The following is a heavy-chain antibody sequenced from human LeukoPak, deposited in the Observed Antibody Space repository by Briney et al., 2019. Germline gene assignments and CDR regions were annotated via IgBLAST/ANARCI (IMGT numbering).Heavy chain of an antibody. CDR3: ARVFRTNGSGSRGSFGY. D-gene: IGHD3-10*01. J-gene: IGHJ4*02. Sequence: ASVKVSCKASGYTFTSYDINWARQATGQGLEWMGWMNPNSGNTGYAQKFQGRVTMTRNTSISTAYMELSSLRSEDTAVYYCARVFRTNGSGSRGSFGYWGQGTLVTVSS. CDR1: GYTFTSYD. CDR2: MNPNSGNT. V-gene: IGHV1-8*01.